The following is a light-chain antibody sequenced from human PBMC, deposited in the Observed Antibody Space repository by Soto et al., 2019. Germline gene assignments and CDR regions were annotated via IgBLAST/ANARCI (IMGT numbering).Light chain of an antibody. Sequence: EVVLTQSPGTLSLSPGERATLSCRASQSVADSLFGWYQQKPGRAPRLLFYAATRRATGIPDRFSGSGSGTDFTLTISTLESDDFAVYYCQHFSSSPETFGQGTKVE. J-gene: IGKJ1*01. V-gene: IGKV3-20*01. CDR1: QSVADSL. CDR3: QHFSSSPET. CDR2: AAT.